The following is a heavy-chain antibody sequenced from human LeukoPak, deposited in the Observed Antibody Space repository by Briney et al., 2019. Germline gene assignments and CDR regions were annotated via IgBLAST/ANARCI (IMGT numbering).Heavy chain of an antibody. CDR1: GFTVSSNC. D-gene: IGHD3-3*01. V-gene: IGHV3-53*01. CDR2: IYSGGST. J-gene: IGHJ4*02. CDR3: ARVDYYDFYLDY. Sequence: QSGGSLRLSCAASGFTVSSNCMTWVRHAPGKGLEWVSVIYSGGSTYYADSVKGRFTISRDNSKNTLYLQMKTLRAEDTAVYYCARVDYYDFYLDYWGQGTLVTVSS.